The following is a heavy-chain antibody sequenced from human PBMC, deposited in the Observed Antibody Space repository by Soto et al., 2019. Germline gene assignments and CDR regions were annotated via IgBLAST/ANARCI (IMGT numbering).Heavy chain of an antibody. V-gene: IGHV1-46*01. D-gene: IGHD3-16*01. CDR1: GYTFTYYF. J-gene: IGHJ6*03. CDR2: NNLSGGST. Sequence: ASVQVSCKASGYTFTYYFMNWVRQAPGQGIEWMGRNNLSGGSTIYAQKFQGRVTMTRDTSTTTVYMELSRVRSYYTGVCYCVILGWGSPRMDAWGKGTTVTVSS. CDR3: VILGWGSPRMDA.